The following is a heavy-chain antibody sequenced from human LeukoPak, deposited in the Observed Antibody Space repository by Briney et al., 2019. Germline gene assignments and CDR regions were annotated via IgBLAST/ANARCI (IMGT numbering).Heavy chain of an antibody. CDR1: GYTFTSYD. Sequence: ASVKVSCKASGYTFTSYDINWVRQAPGQRLDWMGWINPNSGGTKYGPNFQGRVSMTRDTSISTAYMELSSLTSDDTAVYYCATEATQGPWFDPWGQGTLITVSS. D-gene: IGHD5-24*01. CDR2: INPNSGGT. CDR3: ATEATQGPWFDP. J-gene: IGHJ5*02. V-gene: IGHV1-2*02.